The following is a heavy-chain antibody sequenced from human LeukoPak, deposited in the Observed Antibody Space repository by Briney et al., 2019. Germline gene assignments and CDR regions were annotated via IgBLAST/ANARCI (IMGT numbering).Heavy chain of an antibody. CDR3: ANKRDYANFDY. V-gene: IGHV3-30*02. D-gene: IGHD4-17*01. J-gene: IGHJ4*02. CDR2: IRFDGSKE. CDR1: GFTFSKFG. Sequence: PGGSLRLSCAASGFTFSKFGMHWVRQGPVRGLEWVASIRFDGSKEFYTDSVKGRFTISRDNSKNTLYLQMNSLRAEDTAVYYCANKRDYANFDYWGQGTLVTVSS.